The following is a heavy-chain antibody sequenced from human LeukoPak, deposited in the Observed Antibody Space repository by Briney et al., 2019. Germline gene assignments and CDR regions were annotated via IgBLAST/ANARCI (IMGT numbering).Heavy chain of an antibody. J-gene: IGHJ4*02. CDR3: ARAHDEGYCSGGSCYSPLRFDY. V-gene: IGHV3-48*01. CDR2: ISSSSSTI. CDR1: GFTFSSYS. D-gene: IGHD2-15*01. Sequence: GGSLRLSCAASGFTFSSYSMNWVRQAPGKGLEWVSYISSSSSTIYYADSVKGRFTISRDNAKNSLYLQMNSLRAEDTAVYYCARAHDEGYCSGGSCYSPLRFDYWGQGTLVTVSS.